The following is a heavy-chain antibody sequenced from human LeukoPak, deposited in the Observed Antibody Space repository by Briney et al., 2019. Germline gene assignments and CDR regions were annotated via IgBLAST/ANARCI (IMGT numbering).Heavy chain of an antibody. CDR1: GYTFTSYA. V-gene: IGHV1-24*01. CDR3: ATGLTIFGVVSASA. CDR2: FDPEDGEA. D-gene: IGHD3-3*01. J-gene: IGHJ5*02. Sequence: ASVKVSCKASGYTFTSYAMNWVRQAPGQGLEWMGGFDPEDGEAIYAQKFQGRVTMTEDTSTDTAYMELSSLRSEDTAVYYCATGLTIFGVVSASAWGQGTLVTVSS.